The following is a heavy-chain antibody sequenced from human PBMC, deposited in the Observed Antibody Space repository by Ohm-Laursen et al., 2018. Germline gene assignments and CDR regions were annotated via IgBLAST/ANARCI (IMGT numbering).Heavy chain of an antibody. CDR3: ARGAHWKYDY. D-gene: IGHD1-1*01. V-gene: IGHV1-46*01. CDR1: GYTFTTYY. Sequence: GASVKVSCKASGYTFTTYYMHWVRQAPGQGPEWMGIINPNDGGTTYSQKLQGRVTLTRDTSTGTFYMELSSLRSEDTAVYYCARGAHWKYDYWGQGTLVTVSS. CDR2: INPNDGGT. J-gene: IGHJ4*02.